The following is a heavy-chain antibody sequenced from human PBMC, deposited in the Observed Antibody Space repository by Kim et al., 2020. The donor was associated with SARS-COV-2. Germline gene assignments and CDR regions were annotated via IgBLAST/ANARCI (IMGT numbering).Heavy chain of an antibody. CDR3: ATAPRYDFWSGTGLPQREENWFDP. CDR2: FDPEDGET. J-gene: IGHJ5*02. V-gene: IGHV1-24*01. Sequence: ASVKVSCKVSGYTLTELSMHWVRQAPGKGLEWMGGFDPEDGETIYAQKFQGRVTMTEDTSTDTAYMELSSLRSEDTAVYYCATAPRYDFWSGTGLPQREENWFDPWGQGTLVTVSS. D-gene: IGHD3-3*01. CDR1: GYTLTELS.